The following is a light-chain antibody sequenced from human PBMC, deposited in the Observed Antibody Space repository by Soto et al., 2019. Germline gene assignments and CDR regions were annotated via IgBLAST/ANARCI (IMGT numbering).Light chain of an antibody. CDR1: QGICNY. Sequence: DIQMTQSPSSLSASVGDRVTITGRASQGICNYLAWYQQKPGKVPKVLIYAASTLQSGVPSRFSGSGSGKDFTITISSLQPEDVATYYCQKYNSALETFGQWTKVEIK. V-gene: IGKV1-27*01. CDR3: QKYNSALET. J-gene: IGKJ1*01. CDR2: AAS.